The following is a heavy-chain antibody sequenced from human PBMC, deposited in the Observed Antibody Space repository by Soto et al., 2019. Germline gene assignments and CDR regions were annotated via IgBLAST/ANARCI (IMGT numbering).Heavy chain of an antibody. Sequence: GGSLRLSCAASGFSFTHYTINWVRQAPGKGLEWVAVMSYDGTNEYYADPVKGRFTISRDNSKSTVYLQMNSLTPEDTALYYCARKWGTYSSASLDYWGLGTLVTVS. V-gene: IGHV3-30*04. CDR1: GFSFTHYT. D-gene: IGHD6-19*01. CDR3: ARKWGTYSSASLDY. CDR2: MSYDGTNE. J-gene: IGHJ4*02.